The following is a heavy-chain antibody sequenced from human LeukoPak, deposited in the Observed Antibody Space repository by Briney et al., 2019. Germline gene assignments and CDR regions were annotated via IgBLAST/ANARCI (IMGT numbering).Heavy chain of an antibody. V-gene: IGHV3-30*18. CDR1: GFTFSSYG. D-gene: IGHD3-3*01. CDR3: AKDQEDYDFWSGYSFDY. CDR2: ISYDGSNK. Sequence: GSLSLSCAASGFTFSSYGMHWVRQAPGKGLEWVAVISYDGSNKYYADSVKGRFTISRDNSKNTLYLQMNSLRAEDTAVYYCAKDQEDYDFWSGYSFDYWGQGTLVTVSS. J-gene: IGHJ4*02.